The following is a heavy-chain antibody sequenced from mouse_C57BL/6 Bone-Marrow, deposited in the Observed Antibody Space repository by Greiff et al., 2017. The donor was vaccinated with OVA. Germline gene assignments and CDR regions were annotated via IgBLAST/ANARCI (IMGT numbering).Heavy chain of an antibody. Sequence: EVKLVESGGDLVKPEGSLKLSCAASGFTFSSYGMSWVRQTPDKRLEWVATISSGGSYTYYPDSVKGRFTISRDNAKNTLYLQMSSLKSEDTAMYYCARHGRAMDYWGQGTSVTVSS. CDR3: ARHGRAMDY. V-gene: IGHV5-6*01. CDR2: ISSGGSYT. CDR1: GFTFSSYG. J-gene: IGHJ4*01.